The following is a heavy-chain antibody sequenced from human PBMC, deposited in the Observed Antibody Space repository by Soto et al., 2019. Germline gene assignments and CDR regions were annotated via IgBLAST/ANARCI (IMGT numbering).Heavy chain of an antibody. CDR1: GFTVSINY. V-gene: IGHV3-53*01. CDR3: ARHKYFGYAFDI. CDR2: IYSGGST. Sequence: GGSLRLSCAASGFTVSINYMSWVRQAPGKGLEWVSVIYSGGSTYCADSVKGRFTISRDNSKNTLYLQMNSLRAEDTAVYYCARHKYFGYAFDIWGQGTMVTVSS. D-gene: IGHD3-9*01. J-gene: IGHJ3*02.